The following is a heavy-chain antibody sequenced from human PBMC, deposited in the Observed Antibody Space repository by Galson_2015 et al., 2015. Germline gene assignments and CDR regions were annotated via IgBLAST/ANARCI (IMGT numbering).Heavy chain of an antibody. J-gene: IGHJ4*02. D-gene: IGHD3/OR15-3a*01. Sequence: SLRLSCAASGFIFGGSGMHWVRQAPGKGLEWLAGISDNGRKKYYAESVKGRFTISRDDSKKTVFLQANSLRPEDSALYYCAKQYEDWIPGFDFWGQGTLVTVSS. CDR3: AKQYEDWIPGFDF. CDR1: GFIFGGSG. CDR2: ISDNGRKK. V-gene: IGHV3-30*18.